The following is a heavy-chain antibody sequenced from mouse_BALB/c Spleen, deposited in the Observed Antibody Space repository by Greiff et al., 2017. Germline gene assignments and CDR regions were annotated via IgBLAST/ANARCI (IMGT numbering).Heavy chain of an antibody. D-gene: IGHD2-2*01. Sequence: QVQLKQPGAELVKPGASVKMSCKAPGYTFTSYNMHWVKQTPGQGLEWIGAIYPVNGDTSYNQKFKGKATLTAVKSSSTAYMQLSSLTSEDSAVYYCALYGYSFAYWGRGTLVAVSA. CDR3: ALYGYSFAY. CDR1: GYTFTSYN. CDR2: IYPVNGDT. J-gene: IGHJ3*01. V-gene: IGHV1-12*01.